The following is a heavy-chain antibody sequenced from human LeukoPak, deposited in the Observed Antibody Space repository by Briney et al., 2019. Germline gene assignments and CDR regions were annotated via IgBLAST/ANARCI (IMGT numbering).Heavy chain of an antibody. J-gene: IGHJ4*02. Sequence: SETLSLTCAVSGGTFRGYYWSWIRQPPGKGLAWIGEIDHTGSTNYNPSLKSRVAISVDTSKNQFSLKLSSVTAADTAVYYCARGSGLKPLDYWGQGTLVTVSS. CDR3: ARGSGLKPLDY. CDR1: GGTFRGYY. D-gene: IGHD1-14*01. V-gene: IGHV4-34*01. CDR2: IDHTGST.